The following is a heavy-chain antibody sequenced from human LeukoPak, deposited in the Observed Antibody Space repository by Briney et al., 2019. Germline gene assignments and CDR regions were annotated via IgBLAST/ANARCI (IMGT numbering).Heavy chain of an antibody. CDR3: AKEGKVDCSSTSCYDYDY. CDR2: INPNSGGT. D-gene: IGHD2-2*01. V-gene: IGHV1-2*02. CDR1: GYTFTGYY. Sequence: GASVKVSCKASGYTFTGYYMHWVRQAPGQGLEWMGWINPNSGGTNYAQKFQGRVTMTRDTSISTAYMELSRLRSDDTAVYYCAKEGKVDCSSTSCYDYDYWGQGTLVTVSS. J-gene: IGHJ4*02.